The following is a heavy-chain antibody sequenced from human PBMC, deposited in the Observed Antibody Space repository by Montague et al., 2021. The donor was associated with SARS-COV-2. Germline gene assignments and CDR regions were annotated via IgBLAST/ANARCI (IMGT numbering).Heavy chain of an antibody. CDR2: FIHSGKT. D-gene: IGHD7-27*01. Sequence: SETLSLTCSRHGSWYSGSHWKSIRQTSRHDLEWIAEFIHSGKTSYNPSLQSRLNMSVDTYKKQFSLRLSSVTAADTAVYFCAKGSHIYETRGLRTGWFDPWGQGTLVTVSS. V-gene: IGHV4-34*01. CDR3: AKGSHIYETRGLRTGWFDP. CDR1: GSWYSGSH. J-gene: IGHJ5*02.